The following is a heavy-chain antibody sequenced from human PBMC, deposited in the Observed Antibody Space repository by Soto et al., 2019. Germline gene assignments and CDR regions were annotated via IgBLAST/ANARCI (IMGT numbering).Heavy chain of an antibody. Sequence: EVQLLESGGGLVRPGGSLRLSCAASGFPFRSYAMGWVRQAPGKGLEWISVISGSGEITLYTDSVKGRFTISRDFSNNTLSLQMNSLRADDTAIYYCAIDSDGGYWGQGTLVTVSS. D-gene: IGHD2-15*01. CDR3: AIDSDGGY. CDR1: GFPFRSYA. J-gene: IGHJ4*02. V-gene: IGHV3-23*01. CDR2: ISGSGEIT.